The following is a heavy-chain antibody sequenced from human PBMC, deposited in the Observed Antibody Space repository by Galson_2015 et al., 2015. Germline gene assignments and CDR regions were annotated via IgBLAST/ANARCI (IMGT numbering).Heavy chain of an antibody. CDR2: ISGVGGTT. Sequence: SLRFSCAASGFTFVSYGMSWVRQAPGKGLEWVSGISGVGGTTYYADSVKGRFTISRDNSKNTLFLQMNSLRAEDTAVYYCAKGAIDESFQHWGQGTLVTVSS. CDR1: GFTFVSYG. CDR3: AKGAIDESFQH. D-gene: IGHD2-21*01. J-gene: IGHJ1*01. V-gene: IGHV3-23*01.